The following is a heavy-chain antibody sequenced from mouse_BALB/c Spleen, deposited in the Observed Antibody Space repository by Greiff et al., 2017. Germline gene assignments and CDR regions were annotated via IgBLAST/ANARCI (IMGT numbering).Heavy chain of an antibody. CDR2: ISSGGSYT. CDR3: ARYDYDVFDY. CDR1: GFTFSSYT. V-gene: IGHV5-6-4*01. J-gene: IGHJ2*01. D-gene: IGHD2-4*01. Sequence: EVQLVESGGGLVKPGGSLKLSCAASGFTFSSYTMSWVRQTPEKRLEWVATISSGGSYTYYPDSVKGRFTISRDNAKNTLYLQMSSLKSEDTAMYYCARYDYDVFDYWGQGTTLTVSS.